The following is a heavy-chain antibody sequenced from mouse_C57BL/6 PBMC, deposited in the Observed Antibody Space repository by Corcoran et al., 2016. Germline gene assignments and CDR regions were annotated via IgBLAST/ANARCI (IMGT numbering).Heavy chain of an antibody. Sequence: QIQLVQSGPELKKPGETVKISCKASGYTFTTYGMSWVKQAPGKGLKWMGWINTYSGVPTYADDFKGRFAFSLETSASTAYLQINNLKNEDTATYFCVRSGYFYFDYWGQGTTLTVSS. V-gene: IGHV9-3*01. CDR3: VRSGYFYFDY. J-gene: IGHJ2*01. D-gene: IGHD2-3*01. CDR2: INTYSGVP. CDR1: GYTFTTYG.